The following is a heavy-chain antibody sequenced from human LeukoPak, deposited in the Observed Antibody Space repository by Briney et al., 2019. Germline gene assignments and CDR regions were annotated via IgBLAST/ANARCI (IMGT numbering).Heavy chain of an antibody. Sequence: SQTLSLTCTVSGGSISSGGYYWSWIRQHPGKGLEWIGYIYYSGSTNYNPSLKSRVTISVDTSKNQFSLKLSSVTAADTAVYYCASGASSAPDAFDIWGQGTMVTVSS. J-gene: IGHJ3*02. CDR3: ASGASSAPDAFDI. CDR1: GGSISSGGYY. D-gene: IGHD3-22*01. CDR2: IYYSGST. V-gene: IGHV4-61*08.